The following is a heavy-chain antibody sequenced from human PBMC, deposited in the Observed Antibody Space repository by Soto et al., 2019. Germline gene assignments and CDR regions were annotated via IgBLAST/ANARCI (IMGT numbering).Heavy chain of an antibody. CDR3: AREFKVRGPKPSGWFDP. V-gene: IGHV4-31*03. CDR1: GGSISSGGYY. D-gene: IGHD3-10*01. Sequence: QVQLQESGPGLVKPSQTLSLTCTVSGGSISSGGYYWSWIRQHPGKGLEWIGYIYYSGSTYYNPSLQSRVTISVDTSKNQFSLKLSSVTAADMAVYYCAREFKVRGPKPSGWFDPWGQGTLVTVSS. CDR2: IYYSGST. J-gene: IGHJ5*02.